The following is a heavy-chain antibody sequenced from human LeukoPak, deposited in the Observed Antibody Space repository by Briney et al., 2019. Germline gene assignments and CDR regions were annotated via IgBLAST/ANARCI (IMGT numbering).Heavy chain of an antibody. CDR2: IWYDGSKE. Sequence: PGGSLRLSCAASRFTFSGYGTHWVRQAPGKGLEWVAVIWYDGSKEFYADSVKGRFTISRDNSKNTLYLQMNSLRAEDTAVYYCARDDGQTCMDVWGQGTTVTVSS. CDR3: ARDDGQTCMDV. V-gene: IGHV3-33*01. CDR1: RFTFSGYG. J-gene: IGHJ6*02.